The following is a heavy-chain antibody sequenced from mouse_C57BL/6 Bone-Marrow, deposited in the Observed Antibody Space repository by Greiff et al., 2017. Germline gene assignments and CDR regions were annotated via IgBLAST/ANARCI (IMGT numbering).Heavy chain of an antibody. V-gene: IGHV1-82*01. CDR3: ARTLIYYDYGAY. CDR1: GYAFSSSW. D-gene: IGHD2-4*01. Sequence: VQLQQSGPELVKPGASVKISCKASGYAFSSSWMNRVKQRPGKGLEWIGRIYPGDGDTNYNGKFKGKATLTADKSSSTAYMQLSSLTSEDSAVYFCARTLIYYDYGAYWGQGTLVTVSA. J-gene: IGHJ3*01. CDR2: IYPGDGDT.